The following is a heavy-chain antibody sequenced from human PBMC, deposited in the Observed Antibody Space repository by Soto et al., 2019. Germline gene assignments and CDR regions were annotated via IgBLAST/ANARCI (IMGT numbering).Heavy chain of an antibody. CDR2: IYYSGST. J-gene: IGHJ5*02. CDR3: ARGADDYGDPRGNWFDP. V-gene: IGHV4-59*08. CDR1: GGSISSYY. D-gene: IGHD4-17*01. Sequence: SETLSLTCTVSGGSISSYYWSWIRQPPGKGLEWIGYIYYSGSTNYNPSLKSRVTISVDTSKNQFSLKLSSVTAADTAVYYCARGADDYGDPRGNWFDPWGQGTLVTVSS.